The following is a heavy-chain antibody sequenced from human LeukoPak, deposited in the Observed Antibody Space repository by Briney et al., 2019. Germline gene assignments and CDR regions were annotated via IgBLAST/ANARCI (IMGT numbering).Heavy chain of an antibody. CDR3: ARENSGNYREFDY. Sequence: PSETLSLTCTVSGGSISSYYWSWIRQPAGKGLEWIGRIYTSGSTNYNASLKSRVSMSVDTSKNQFSLKLGSVTAADTAVFYCARENSGNYREFDYWGQGTLVTVSS. D-gene: IGHD1-26*01. CDR2: IYTSGST. V-gene: IGHV4-4*07. J-gene: IGHJ4*02. CDR1: GGSISSYY.